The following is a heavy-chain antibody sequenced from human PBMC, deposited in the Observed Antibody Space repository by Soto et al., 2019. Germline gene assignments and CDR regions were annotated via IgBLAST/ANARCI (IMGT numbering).Heavy chain of an antibody. Sequence: SCKASGYTFTSYYMHWVRQAPGKGLEWVAVISYDGSNKYYADSVKGRFTISRDNSKNTLYLQMNSLRAEDTAVYYCAKDHPYAYCGGDCYPDSQHWGQGTLVPVSS. D-gene: IGHD2-21*02. J-gene: IGHJ1*01. CDR3: AKDHPYAYCGGDCYPDSQH. CDR1: GYTFTSYY. V-gene: IGHV3-30*18. CDR2: ISYDGSNK.